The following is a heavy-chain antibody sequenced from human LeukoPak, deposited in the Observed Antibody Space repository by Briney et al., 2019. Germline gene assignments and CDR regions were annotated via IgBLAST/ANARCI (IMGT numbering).Heavy chain of an antibody. J-gene: IGHJ4*02. CDR1: GNYW. CDR2: INSDGSWT. CDR3: VNFYGTY. Sequence: PGGSLRLSCAASGNYWMHWVRQAPGKGLVWVSHINSDGSWTSYADSVKGRFTISKDNAKNTVYLQMNSLRAEDTAVYYCVNFYGTYWGRGTLVTVSS. V-gene: IGHV3-74*01. D-gene: IGHD2/OR15-2a*01.